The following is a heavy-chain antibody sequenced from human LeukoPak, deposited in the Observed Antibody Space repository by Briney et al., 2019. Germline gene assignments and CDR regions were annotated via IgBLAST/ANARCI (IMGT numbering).Heavy chain of an antibody. Sequence: PGGSLRLSCIGSGFTFSSDEMSWVRQAPGKGLEWVSYISTSGSRTYYAESVKGRFTISRDDAKNSLYLQMNSLRAEDTATYYCAKDGTTETTNYYYAMDVWGQGTTVTVSS. J-gene: IGHJ6*02. V-gene: IGHV3-48*03. CDR1: GFTFSSDE. CDR3: AKDGTTETTNYYYAMDV. D-gene: IGHD4-17*01. CDR2: ISTSGSRT.